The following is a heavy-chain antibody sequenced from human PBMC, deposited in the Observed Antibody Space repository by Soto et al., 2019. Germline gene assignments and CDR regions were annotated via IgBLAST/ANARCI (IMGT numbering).Heavy chain of an antibody. CDR3: ARDPHEFWTSYWFDP. CDR2: ISAYDGKT. J-gene: IGHJ5*02. D-gene: IGHD3-3*01. Sequence: ASVKVSCKASGYSFINYGISWVRQAPGQGLELMGWISAYDGKTTYAEKFQGRVTLTTDTSTSTAYMELRSLRSDDTAIYYCARDPHEFWTSYWFDPWGQGTPVTVSS. CDR1: GYSFINYG. V-gene: IGHV1-18*01.